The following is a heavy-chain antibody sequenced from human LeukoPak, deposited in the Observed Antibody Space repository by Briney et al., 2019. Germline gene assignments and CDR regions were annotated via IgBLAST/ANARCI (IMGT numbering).Heavy chain of an antibody. J-gene: IGHJ5*02. CDR2: ISSSSSYT. CDR1: GFTFSDYY. Sequence: GGSLRLSCAASGFTFSDYYMSWIRQAPGKGLEWVSYISSSSSYTNYADSVKGRFTISRDNAKNSLYLQMNSLRAEDTAVYYCARDRGITGTTFWFDPWGQGTLVTVSS. CDR3: ARDRGITGTTFWFDP. V-gene: IGHV3-11*06. D-gene: IGHD1-7*01.